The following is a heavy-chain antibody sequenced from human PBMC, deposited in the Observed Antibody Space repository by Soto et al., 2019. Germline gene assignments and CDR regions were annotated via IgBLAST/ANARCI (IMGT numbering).Heavy chain of an antibody. CDR1: GFTFDDYA. CDR2: ISWNSGSI. D-gene: IGHD3-10*01. CDR3: AKSLLWFGGYYFDY. Sequence: GGSLRLSCAASGFTFDDYAMHWVRQAPGKGLEWVSGISWNSGSIGYADSVKGRFTISRDNAKNSLYLQMNSLRAEETALYYCAKSLLWFGGYYFDYWGQGT. V-gene: IGHV3-9*01. J-gene: IGHJ4*02.